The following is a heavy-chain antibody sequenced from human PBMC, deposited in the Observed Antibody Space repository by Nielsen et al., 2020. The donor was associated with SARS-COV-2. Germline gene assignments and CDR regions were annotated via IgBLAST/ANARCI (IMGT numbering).Heavy chain of an antibody. D-gene: IGHD3-10*01. CDR3: ARDSAGGYSMVRGNYGMDV. CDR2: INPNSGGT. V-gene: IGHV1-2*06. CDR1: GYTFTGYY. J-gene: IGHJ6*02. Sequence: ASVKVSCKASGYTFTGYYMHWARQAPGQGLEWMGRINPNSGGTNYAQKFQGRVTMTRDTSISTAYMELSRLRSDDTAVYYCARDSAGGYSMVRGNYGMDVWGQGTTVTVSS.